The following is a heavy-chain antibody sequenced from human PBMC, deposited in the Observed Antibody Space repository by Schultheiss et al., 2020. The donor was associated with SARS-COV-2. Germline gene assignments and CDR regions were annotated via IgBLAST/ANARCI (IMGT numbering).Heavy chain of an antibody. CDR3: ARDGSGSYSDYYYYGMDV. J-gene: IGHJ6*02. D-gene: IGHD3-10*01. Sequence: GGSLRLSCAASGFTFSSYAMSWVRQAPGKGLEWVSVIYSGGSTYYADSVKGRFTISRDNSKNTLYLQMNSLRAEDTAVYYCARDGSGSYSDYYYYGMDVWGQGTTVTVSS. V-gene: IGHV3-66*02. CDR2: IYSGGST. CDR1: GFTFSSYA.